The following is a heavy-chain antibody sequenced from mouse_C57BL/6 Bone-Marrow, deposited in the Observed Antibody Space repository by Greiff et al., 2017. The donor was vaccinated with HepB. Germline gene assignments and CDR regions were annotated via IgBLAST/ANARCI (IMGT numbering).Heavy chain of an antibody. V-gene: IGHV1-26*01. Sequence: EVKLQQSGPELVKPGASVKISCKASGYTFTDYYMNWVKQSHGKSLEWIGDINPNNGGTSYNQKFKGKATLTVDKSSSTAYMELRSLTSEDSAVYYCARKDYGSSLDYWGQGTTLTVSS. J-gene: IGHJ2*01. CDR1: GYTFTDYY. CDR3: ARKDYGSSLDY. CDR2: INPNNGGT. D-gene: IGHD1-1*01.